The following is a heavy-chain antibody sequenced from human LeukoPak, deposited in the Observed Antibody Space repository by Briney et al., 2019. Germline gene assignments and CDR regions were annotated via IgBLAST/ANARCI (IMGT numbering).Heavy chain of an antibody. J-gene: IGHJ4*02. D-gene: IGHD2-2*01. CDR3: ARAIVVVPAAMKYFDY. Sequence: SETLSLTCAVYGGSFSGYYWSWIRQPPGKGLEWIGEINHSGSTNYNPSLKSRVTISVDTSKNQFSLKLSSVTAADTAVYYCARAIVVVPAAMKYFDYWGQGTLVTVSS. V-gene: IGHV4-34*01. CDR1: GGSFSGYY. CDR2: INHSGST.